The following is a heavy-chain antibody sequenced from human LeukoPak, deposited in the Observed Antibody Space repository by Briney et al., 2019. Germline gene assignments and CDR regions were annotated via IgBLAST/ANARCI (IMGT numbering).Heavy chain of an antibody. J-gene: IGHJ6*02. CDR2: ISGSGGTT. V-gene: IGHV3-23*01. CDR1: GFTFSSYA. CDR3: AKGWYYDGMDV. Sequence: GGSLRLSYAASGFTFSSYAMSWVRQAPGKGLEWVSAISGSGGTTYHADSVKGRFTISRDNSKNTLYLQMNSLRAEDTAVYYCAKGWYYDGMDVWGQGTTVTVSS. D-gene: IGHD2-15*01.